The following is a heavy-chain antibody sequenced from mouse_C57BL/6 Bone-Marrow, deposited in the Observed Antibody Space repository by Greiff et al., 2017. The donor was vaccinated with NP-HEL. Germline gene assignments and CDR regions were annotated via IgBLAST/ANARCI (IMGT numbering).Heavy chain of an antibody. CDR1: GYSITSGYY. J-gene: IGHJ3*01. Sequence: DVKLQESGPGLVKPSQSLSLTCSVTGYSITSGYYWNWIRQFPGNKLEWMGYISYDGSNNYNPSLKNRISITRDTSKNQFFLKLNSVTTEDTATYYCARETYYGSSYRFWFAYWGQGTLVTVSA. CDR2: ISYDGSN. V-gene: IGHV3-6*01. D-gene: IGHD1-1*01. CDR3: ARETYYGSSYRFWFAY.